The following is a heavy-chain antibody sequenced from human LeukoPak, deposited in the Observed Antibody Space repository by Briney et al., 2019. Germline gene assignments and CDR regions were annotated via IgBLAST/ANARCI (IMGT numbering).Heavy chain of an antibody. J-gene: IGHJ4*02. V-gene: IGHV3-33*06. Sequence: PGGSLRLSCAASGFTFSSYGMHWVRQAPGKGLEWVAVVWYDGSNKYYADSVKGRFTISRDNSKNTLYLQMNSLRAEDTAVYYCAKSDTAMVRSLGPSDYWGQGTLVTVSS. CDR3: AKSDTAMVRSLGPSDY. CDR1: GFTFSSYG. D-gene: IGHD5-18*01. CDR2: VWYDGSNK.